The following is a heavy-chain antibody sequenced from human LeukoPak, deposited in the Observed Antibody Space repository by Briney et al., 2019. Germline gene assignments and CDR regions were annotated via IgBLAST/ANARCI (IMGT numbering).Heavy chain of an antibody. CDR3: ARPLIAAVSGAFDI. Sequence: KPSETLSLTCTVSGGSISSYYWSWIRQPPGKGLEWIGYIYYSGSTNYNPSLKSRVTISVDTSKNQFSLKLSSVTAADTAVYYCARPLIAAVSGAFDIWGQGTMVTVSS. V-gene: IGHV4-59*01. J-gene: IGHJ3*02. CDR2: IYYSGST. D-gene: IGHD6-13*01. CDR1: GGSISSYY.